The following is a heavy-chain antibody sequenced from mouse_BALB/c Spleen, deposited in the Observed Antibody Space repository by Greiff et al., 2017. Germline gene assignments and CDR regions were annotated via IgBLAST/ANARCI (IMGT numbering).Heavy chain of an antibody. CDR1: GFNIKDYY. CDR3: SRPSVVPFDY. V-gene: IGHV14-4*02. D-gene: IGHD1-1*01. CDR2: IDPENGDT. J-gene: IGHJ2*01. Sequence: EVQLQQSGAELVRPGASVKLSCTASGFNIKDYYMYWVKQRPEQGLEWIGWIDPENGDTDYAPKFQGKATMTADTSSNKAYLQLISLTSEDTAGYYCSRPSVVPFDYWGQGTTLTVSS.